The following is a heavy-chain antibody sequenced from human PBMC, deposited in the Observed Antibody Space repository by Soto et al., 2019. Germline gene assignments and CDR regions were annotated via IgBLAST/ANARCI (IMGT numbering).Heavy chain of an antibody. Sequence: QVQLVESGGGVVQPGRSLRLSCAAYGFTFSSYAMHLVRQAPGKGLEWVAVISYDGSNKYYADSVKGRFTISRDNSKNTLYLQRNSLRAEDTAVYYCARDPPYDSGNDYWGQGTLVTVSS. J-gene: IGHJ4*02. CDR3: ARDPPYDSGNDY. CDR1: GFTFSSYA. D-gene: IGHD3-9*01. CDR2: ISYDGSNK. V-gene: IGHV3-30-3*01.